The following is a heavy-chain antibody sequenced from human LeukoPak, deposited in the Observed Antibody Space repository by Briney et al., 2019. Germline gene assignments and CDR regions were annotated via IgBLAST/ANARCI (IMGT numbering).Heavy chain of an antibody. J-gene: IGHJ4*02. CDR3: AKVLGSSPGSDY. CDR1: GFTFSSYG. V-gene: IGHV3-30*18. D-gene: IGHD6-6*01. CDR2: ISYDGSNK. Sequence: GGSLRLSCAASGFTFSSYGMHWVRQAPGKGLEWVAVISYDGSNKYYADSVKGRFTISRDNSKNTLYLQMSSLRAEDTAVYYCAKVLGSSPGSDYWGQGTLVTVSS.